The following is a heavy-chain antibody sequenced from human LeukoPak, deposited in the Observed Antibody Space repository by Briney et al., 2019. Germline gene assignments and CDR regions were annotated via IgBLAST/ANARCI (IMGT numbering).Heavy chain of an antibody. CDR3: ARDRNCSGGSCRWFDP. CDR1: GGSISSYY. Sequence: SETLSLTCTVSGGSISSYYWSWIRQPPGKGLEWIGYIYYSGSTNYNPSLKSRVTISVDTSKNQFSLKLSSVTAADTAVYYCARDRNCSGGSCRWFDPWGQGTLVTVSS. J-gene: IGHJ5*02. D-gene: IGHD2-15*01. V-gene: IGHV4-59*01. CDR2: IYYSGST.